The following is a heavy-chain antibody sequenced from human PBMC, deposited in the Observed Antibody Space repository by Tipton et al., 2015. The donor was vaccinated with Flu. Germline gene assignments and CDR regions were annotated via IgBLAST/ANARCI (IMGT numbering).Heavy chain of an antibody. Sequence: TLSLTCTVSGGSISRGSYYYNWIRQPAGEGLEWIGRIFTSGSSNYNPSLKSRVTISVETSKNQFSLKLSSVTAADTAVYYCAGDHPYNEDGMDVWGQGTTVTVSS. CDR3: AGDHPYNEDGMDV. CDR2: IFTSGSS. D-gene: IGHD5-24*01. CDR1: GGSISRGSYY. J-gene: IGHJ6*02. V-gene: IGHV4-61*02.